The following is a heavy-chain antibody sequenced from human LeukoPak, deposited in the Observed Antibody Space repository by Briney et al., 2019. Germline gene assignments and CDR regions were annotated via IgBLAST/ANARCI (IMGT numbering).Heavy chain of an antibody. V-gene: IGHV1-69*06. CDR3: ARGPGYTSGLSY. J-gene: IGHJ4*02. CDR2: ILSIFGTA. Sequence: SVKVSCQASGGTFISYAISWVRQAPGKGLEWMGGILSIFGTANYVQKFQGRFTITADKSTSTAYRELSSLRSEDTAVYYGARGPGYTSGLSYWGQGTLVTVSS. D-gene: IGHD6-25*01. CDR1: GGTFISYA.